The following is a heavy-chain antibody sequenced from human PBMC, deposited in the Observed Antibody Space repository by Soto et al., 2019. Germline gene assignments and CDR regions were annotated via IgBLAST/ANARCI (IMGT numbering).Heavy chain of an antibody. V-gene: IGHV4-31*03. CDR2: IYYSGGA. J-gene: IGHJ6*02. CDR1: GGSIGGGGHY. Sequence: QVQLQESGPGLVKPSQTLSLTCTVSGGSIGGGGHYWTWVRQRPGQGLEWMGYIYYSGGAYYNPSLESRLSLSVDTSKNQFPLNLKSVTAADTAVYFCARAATAASYYFYAIDVWGSGTTVTVSS. CDR3: ARAATAASYYFYAIDV. D-gene: IGHD2-2*01.